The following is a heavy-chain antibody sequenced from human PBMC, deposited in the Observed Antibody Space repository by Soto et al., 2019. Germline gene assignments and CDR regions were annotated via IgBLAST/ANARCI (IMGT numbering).Heavy chain of an antibody. CDR3: AREDRVDCSGGSFSSVAGYGMDV. Sequence: QVQLVQSGAEVKKPGASVKGSCKASGYTFTSYYMHWVRQSPGQGLEWMGIINPSGGSTSYAQKVQGTFSLTRDTYTSTVNMELSSLRFEDTAVYYGAREDRVDCSGGSFSSVAGYGMDVWGQVTTVTVSS. J-gene: IGHJ6*02. D-gene: IGHD2-15*01. CDR2: INPSGGST. CDR1: GYTFTSYY. V-gene: IGHV1-46*01.